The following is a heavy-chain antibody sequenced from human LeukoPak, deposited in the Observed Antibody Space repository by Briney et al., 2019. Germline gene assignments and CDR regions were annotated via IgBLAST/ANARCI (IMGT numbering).Heavy chain of an antibody. CDR3: ARGGRNWGSSFDY. V-gene: IGHV1-2*04. Sequence: ASVKVSCKASGYTFTGYYMHWVRQAPGQGLEWMGWINPNSGGTNYAQKFQDWVTMTRDTSISTAYMELSRLRSDDTAVYYCARGGRNWGSSFDYWGQGTLVTVSS. CDR1: GYTFTGYY. D-gene: IGHD7-27*01. CDR2: INPNSGGT. J-gene: IGHJ4*02.